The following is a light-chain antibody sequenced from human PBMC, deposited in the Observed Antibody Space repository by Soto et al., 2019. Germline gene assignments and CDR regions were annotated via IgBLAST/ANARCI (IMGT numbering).Light chain of an antibody. CDR1: SSNIGAGYD. Sequence: QSVLTQPPSVSGAPGQRVTISCTGSSSNIGAGYDVHWYQQLPGTAPKLLIYGDTNRPSGVPDRFSGSKSCTSASLAITGLQAEDEADYYCQSYDSALSVYVVFGGGTKLTVL. V-gene: IGLV1-40*01. J-gene: IGLJ2*01. CDR3: QSYDSALSVYVV. CDR2: GDT.